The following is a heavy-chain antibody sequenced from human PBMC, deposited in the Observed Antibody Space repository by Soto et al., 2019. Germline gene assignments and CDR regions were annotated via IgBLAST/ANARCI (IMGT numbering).Heavy chain of an antibody. J-gene: IGHJ6*02. V-gene: IGHV4-39*01. CDR1: GGSISSSSYY. Sequence: SETLSLTCTVSGGSISSSSYYWGWIRQPPGKGLEWIGSIYYSGSTYYNPSLKSRVTISVDTSKNQFSLKLSSVTAADTAVYYCARHSPTQTTRGLYYYYGMDVWGQGTTVTVSS. CDR3: ARHSPTQTTRGLYYYYGMDV. CDR2: IYYSGST. D-gene: IGHD4-4*01.